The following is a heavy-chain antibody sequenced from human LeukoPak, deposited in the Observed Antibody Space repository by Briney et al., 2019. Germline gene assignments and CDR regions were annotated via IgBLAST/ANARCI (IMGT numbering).Heavy chain of an antibody. V-gene: IGHV3-7*01. CDR2: INPDGSQG. Sequence: GGSLRLSCAASGFTFSNSYMSWVRQAPGKGLEWVAIINPDGSQGSYVDSVKGRFAISRDNALNSLFFKMNSLSAQNTAVYYCARDPAYGALDIWGQGTTVTVSS. D-gene: IGHD2-21*01. CDR3: ARDPAYGALDI. CDR1: GFTFSNSY. J-gene: IGHJ3*02.